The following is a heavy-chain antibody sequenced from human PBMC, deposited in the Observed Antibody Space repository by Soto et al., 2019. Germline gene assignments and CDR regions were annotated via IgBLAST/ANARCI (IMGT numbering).Heavy chain of an antibody. J-gene: IGHJ4*02. Sequence: SLKLSCVASGITFVSRAMNWVRQAPGEGLEWVSTITDSGGDAKYADSVRGRFAISRDNSKKTLYLQMSSLTAEDSAIYYCARGSTDSYPGSRIFDFWGRGTLVTVSS. CDR2: ITDSGGDA. CDR1: GITFVSRA. CDR3: ARGSTDSYPGSRIFDF. D-gene: IGHD3-10*01. V-gene: IGHV3-23*01.